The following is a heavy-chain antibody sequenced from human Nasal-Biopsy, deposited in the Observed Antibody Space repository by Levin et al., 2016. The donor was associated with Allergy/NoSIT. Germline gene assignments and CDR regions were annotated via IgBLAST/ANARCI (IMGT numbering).Heavy chain of an antibody. Sequence: GESLKISCAASGFTFSSYNMNWVRQAPGRGLEWVSYISSSSDTIYYADSVRGRFTISRDNAKNSLFLQMNSLGVEDTALYYCARGRITMGLWGQGTLVTVSS. CDR3: ARGRITMGL. V-gene: IGHV3-48*04. D-gene: IGHD3-10*01. CDR2: ISSSSDTI. CDR1: GFTFSSYN. J-gene: IGHJ4*02.